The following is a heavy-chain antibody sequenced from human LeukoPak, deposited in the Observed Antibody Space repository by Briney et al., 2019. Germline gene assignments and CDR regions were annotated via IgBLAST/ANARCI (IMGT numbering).Heavy chain of an antibody. CDR1: GYNFITYY. CDR2: IRPDSGGT. J-gene: IGHJ3*02. CDR3: ARDRVGSTSWVDAFDM. D-gene: IGHD1-26*01. Sequence: ASVKVSCKASGYNFITYYMHWVRQAPGQGLEWMGWIRPDSGGTNYAQKFQGRVTMTRDTSISTAYMELSSLRSDDAAIYYCARDRVGSTSWVDAFDMWGQGTKVTVSS. V-gene: IGHV1-2*02.